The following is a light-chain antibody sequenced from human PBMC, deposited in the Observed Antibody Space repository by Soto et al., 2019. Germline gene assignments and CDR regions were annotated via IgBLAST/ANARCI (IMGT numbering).Light chain of an antibody. CDR1: QTIVSNY. CDR2: GAS. CDR3: QQYGRPPPWT. V-gene: IGKV3-20*01. Sequence: EIVLTQSPDTVSLSPGQRVTLSCRASQTIVSNYLAWYQQKPGQAPRLLIYGASNRATDIPDRFSGSGSGTDFTLSISRVEPEDCAVYYCQQYGRPPPWTCGQGTKVEIE. J-gene: IGKJ1*01.